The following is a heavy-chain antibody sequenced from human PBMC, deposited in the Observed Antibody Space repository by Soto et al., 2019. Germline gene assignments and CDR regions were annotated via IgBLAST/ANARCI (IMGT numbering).Heavy chain of an antibody. V-gene: IGHV3-23*01. Sequence: EVQLLESGGGLVQPGGSLRLSCAASGFTFSSYAMSWVRQAPGKGLEWVSAISGSGGSTYYADSVKGRFTISRDNSKNTLYLQMNSLRAEDTAVYYCAKERPHITRVRGAPFDYWGQGTLVTVSS. D-gene: IGHD3-10*01. CDR1: GFTFSSYA. CDR3: AKERPHITRVRGAPFDY. J-gene: IGHJ4*02. CDR2: ISGSGGST.